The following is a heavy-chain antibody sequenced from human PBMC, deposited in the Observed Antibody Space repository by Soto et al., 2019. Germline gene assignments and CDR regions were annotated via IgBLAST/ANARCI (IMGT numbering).Heavy chain of an antibody. CDR1: GGSISGYY. Sequence: SETLSLTCTVSGGSISGYYWSWIRQPPGKGLEWIGYMYNTGSTVYNPSFKSRVTISVDTSKNQFSLKLNSVTAADTAVYYCARSGSMPYYYYGMDVWGQGTTVTVSS. CDR2: MYNTGST. J-gene: IGHJ6*02. V-gene: IGHV4-59*01. CDR3: ARSGSMPYYYYGMDV. D-gene: IGHD3-10*01.